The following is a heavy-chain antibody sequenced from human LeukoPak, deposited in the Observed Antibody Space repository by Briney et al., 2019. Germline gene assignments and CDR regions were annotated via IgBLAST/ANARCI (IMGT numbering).Heavy chain of an antibody. CDR1: GGSISSSNW. J-gene: IGHJ1*01. CDR2: IYHSGST. D-gene: IGHD2-2*01. CDR3: ARDGGYCSSTSCHGAAEYFQH. V-gene: IGHV4-4*02. Sequence: PSETLSLTCAVSGGSISSSNWWSWVRQPPGKGLEWIGEIYHSGSTNYNPSLKSRVTISVDKSKNQFSLKLSSVTAADTAVYYCARDGGYCSSTSCHGAAEYFQHWGQGTLVTVSS.